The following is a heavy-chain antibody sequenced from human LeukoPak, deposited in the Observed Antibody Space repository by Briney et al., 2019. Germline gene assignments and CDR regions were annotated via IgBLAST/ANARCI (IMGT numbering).Heavy chain of an antibody. CDR1: GFTFSSYA. CDR3: ARDGSGYWEYAWGAFDI. Sequence: PGGSLRLSCAASGFTFSSYAIHWVRQAPGKGLEWVAVISYDGSNKYYADSVKGRFTISRDNSKNTLYLQMNSLRAEDTAVYYCARDGSGYWEYAWGAFDIWGQGTMVTVSS. D-gene: IGHD3-22*01. CDR2: ISYDGSNK. V-gene: IGHV3-30*04. J-gene: IGHJ3*02.